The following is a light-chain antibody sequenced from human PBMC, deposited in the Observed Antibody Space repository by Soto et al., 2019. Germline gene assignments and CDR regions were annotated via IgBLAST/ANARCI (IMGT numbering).Light chain of an antibody. V-gene: IGKV3-20*01. J-gene: IGKJ4*01. CDR2: GAS. CDR1: QSVNNDY. Sequence: ETVLTQSPGALSLSPGERATLSCRATQSVNNDYLAWYQQRPGLAHRLLIFGASGRATGIPDRFSGSGSGTDFTLTISRLEPEEFAIYYCQQYGTSPLTFGGGTKVDIK. CDR3: QQYGTSPLT.